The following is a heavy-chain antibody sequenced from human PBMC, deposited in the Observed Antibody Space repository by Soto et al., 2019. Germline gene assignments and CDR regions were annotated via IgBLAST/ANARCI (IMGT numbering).Heavy chain of an antibody. CDR3: AKEMYPRTVLDRSSPWGDY. CDR1: GFTFSDYG. V-gene: IGHV3-30*18. J-gene: IGHJ4*02. D-gene: IGHD6-6*01. Sequence: QVQLVESGGGVVQPGRSLRLSCAGSGFTFSDYGMHWVRQAPGKGLEWVAVMSYAGTYKYYADSVKGRFTISRDLSGNTLFLQMNSLRLEDTAVYFCAKEMYPRTVLDRSSPWGDYWGQGTLVTVSS. CDR2: MSYAGTYK.